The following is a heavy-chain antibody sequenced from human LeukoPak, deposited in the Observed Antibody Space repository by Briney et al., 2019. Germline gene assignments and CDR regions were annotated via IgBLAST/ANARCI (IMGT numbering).Heavy chain of an antibody. CDR1: GFTFSSYA. D-gene: IGHD3-22*01. V-gene: IGHV3-30*04. J-gene: IGHJ4*02. CDR2: ISYDGSNK. CDR3: AKDPGITYYYDSSRDY. Sequence: GGSLRLSCAASGFTFSSYAMHWVRQAPGKGLEWVAVISYDGSNKYYADSVKGRFTISRDNSKNTLYLQMNSLRAEDTAVYYCAKDPGITYYYDSSRDYWGQGTLVTVSS.